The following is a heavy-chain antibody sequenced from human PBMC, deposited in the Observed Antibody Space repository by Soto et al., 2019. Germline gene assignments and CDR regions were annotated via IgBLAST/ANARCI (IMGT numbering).Heavy chain of an antibody. Sequence: QVQVVQSGAEVRKPGASVTIACKGSGYRFTSYAIHWVRQAPGQSLEWMGRINAGTGDTEYPQKFQGRVNMTRDTAASTVHMELSGLKSEDTAIYYCARVDDTWPYNWFKPWGQGSLVTVSS. J-gene: IGHJ5*02. CDR2: INAGTGDT. D-gene: IGHD3-9*01. V-gene: IGHV1-3*01. CDR3: ARVDDTWPYNWFKP. CDR1: GYRFTSYA.